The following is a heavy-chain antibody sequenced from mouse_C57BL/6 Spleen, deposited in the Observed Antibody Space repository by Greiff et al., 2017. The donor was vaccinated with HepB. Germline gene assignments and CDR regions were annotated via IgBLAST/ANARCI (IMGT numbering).Heavy chain of an antibody. Sequence: EVHLVESGGDLVKPGGSLKLSCAASGFTFSSYGMSWVRQTPDKRLEWVATISSGGSYTYYPDSVKGRFTISRDNAKNTLYLQMSSLKSEDTAMYYCARPPITTVVKAYAMDYWGQGTSVTVSS. V-gene: IGHV5-6*01. CDR3: ARPPITTVVKAYAMDY. J-gene: IGHJ4*01. D-gene: IGHD1-1*01. CDR2: ISSGGSYT. CDR1: GFTFSSYG.